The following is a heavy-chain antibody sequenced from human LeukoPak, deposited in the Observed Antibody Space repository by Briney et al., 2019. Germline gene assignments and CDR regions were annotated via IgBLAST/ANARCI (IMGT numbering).Heavy chain of an antibody. CDR1: GFTFSNAW. CDR2: ISGSGGST. V-gene: IGHV3-23*01. D-gene: IGHD3-22*01. Sequence: GGSLRLSCAASGFTFSNAWMSWVRQAPGKGLEWVSGISGSGGSTYYADSVKGRFTISRDNSKNTLYLQMNSLRGEDTAVYYCAKGDSSSYYPRAYFDYWGQGTLVTVSS. CDR3: AKGDSSSYYPRAYFDY. J-gene: IGHJ4*02.